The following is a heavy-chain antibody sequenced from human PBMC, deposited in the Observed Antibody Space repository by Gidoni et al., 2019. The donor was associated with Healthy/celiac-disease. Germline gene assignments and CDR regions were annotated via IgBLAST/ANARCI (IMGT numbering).Heavy chain of an antibody. CDR1: VGTFSSYA. CDR2: IIPIFGTA. D-gene: IGHD3-16*01. V-gene: IGHV1-69*06. J-gene: IGHJ6*03. Sequence: QVQLVQSGAEVTKPGSSVKVSCKASVGTFSSYAISWVRKAPGQGLEWMGGIIPIFGTANYAQKFQGRVTITADKSTSTAYMELSSLRSEDTAVYYCARDSVKAGGLGYYYYYMDVWGKGTTVTVSS. CDR3: ARDSVKAGGLGYYYYYMDV.